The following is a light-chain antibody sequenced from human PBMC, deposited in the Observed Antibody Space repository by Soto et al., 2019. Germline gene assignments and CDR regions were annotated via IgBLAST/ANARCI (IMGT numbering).Light chain of an antibody. CDR2: EVN. V-gene: IGLV2-8*01. CDR1: SSDVGAYNS. J-gene: IGLJ3*02. CDR3: NSHGGSNNFWV. Sequence: QSVLTQPPSASGSPGQSVTISCTGTSSDVGAYNSVSWYQQHPGKAPRLMIHEVNKRPSGVPDRFSGSKSGNMASLTVSGLQAEDEADYYCNSHGGSNNFWVFGGGTKVTVL.